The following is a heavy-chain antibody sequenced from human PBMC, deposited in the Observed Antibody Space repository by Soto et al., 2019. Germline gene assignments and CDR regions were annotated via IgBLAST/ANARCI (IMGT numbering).Heavy chain of an antibody. CDR3: ARDRRGVAGTSRDFDL. V-gene: IGHV3-48*02. CDR1: GFTFSLFN. D-gene: IGHD6-19*01. J-gene: IGHJ3*01. Sequence: VGSLRLSCAASGFTFSLFNMNWVRQAPGKGLEWVSYISSSSSSIYESDSVKGRFTISRDNAKDSLYLQMNSLRDEDTALYYCARDRRGVAGTSRDFDLWGQGTMVTVSS. CDR2: ISSSSSSI.